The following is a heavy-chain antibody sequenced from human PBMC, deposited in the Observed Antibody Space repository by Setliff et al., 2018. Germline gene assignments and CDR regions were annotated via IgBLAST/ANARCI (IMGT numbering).Heavy chain of an antibody. V-gene: IGHV4-34*01. J-gene: IGHJ4*02. CDR2: INHSGSS. D-gene: IGHD1-26*01. CDR1: GGSFSGYY. CDR3: ARGPRYSGSYYVNY. Sequence: SETLSLTCAVYGGSFSGYYWTWIRQPPGKGLEWIEEINHSGSSNYNPSLKSRVTISVDTSKNQFSLNLSSVTAADTAVYYCARGPRYSGSYYVNYWGQGTLVTVSS.